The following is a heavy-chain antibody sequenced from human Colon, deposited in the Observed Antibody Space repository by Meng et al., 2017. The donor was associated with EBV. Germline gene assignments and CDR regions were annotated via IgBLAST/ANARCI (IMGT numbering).Heavy chain of an antibody. Sequence: QVQLQESGHGRVKPAGLLSLPRTGSGGSIASSGCYWGSIRQPPGKGLEWIGSIYYSGSTYYNPSLKRRVTISVDTSKNQFSLKLSSVTAADTAVYYCASPLGILGIVDLWGRGTLVTVSS. CDR1: GGSIASSGCY. V-gene: IGHV4-39*01. CDR3: ASPLGILGIVDL. D-gene: IGHD7-27*01. CDR2: IYYSGST. J-gene: IGHJ2*01.